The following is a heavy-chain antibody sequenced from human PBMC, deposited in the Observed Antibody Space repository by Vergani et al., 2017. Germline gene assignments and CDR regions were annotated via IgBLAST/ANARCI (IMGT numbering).Heavy chain of an antibody. CDR1: GYTFTSYG. D-gene: IGHD5-12*01. CDR3: ARYKPRLGKEPHQADTDQYYYMDV. V-gene: IGHV1-69*04. J-gene: IGHJ6*03. CDR2: IIPILGIA. Sequence: QVQLVQSGAEVKKPGASVKVSCKASGYTFTSYGISWVRQAPGQGLEWMGRIIPILGIANYAQKFQGRVTITADESTSTAYMELSSLRSEDTAVYYCARYKPRLGKEPHQADTDQYYYMDVWGKGTTVTVSS.